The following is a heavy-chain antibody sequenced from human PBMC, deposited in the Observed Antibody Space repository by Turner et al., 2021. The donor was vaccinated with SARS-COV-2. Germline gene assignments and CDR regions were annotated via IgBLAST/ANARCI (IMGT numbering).Heavy chain of an antibody. CDR1: GFPFSRYG. CDR2: IWYDGSNK. Sequence: QVQLVEYGGGVVQPGRSLRLSCAASGFPFSRYGMHWVRQAPGKGLEWVAVIWYDGSNKFYADSLRGRFTISRDNSKNTLYLQMNSLRAEDTAVYYCARDDLDPDYGFHFDYWGQGTLVTVSS. V-gene: IGHV3-33*01. J-gene: IGHJ4*02. D-gene: IGHD4-17*01. CDR3: ARDDLDPDYGFHFDY.